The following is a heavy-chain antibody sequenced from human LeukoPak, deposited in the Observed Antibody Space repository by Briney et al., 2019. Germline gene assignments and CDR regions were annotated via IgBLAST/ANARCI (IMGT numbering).Heavy chain of an antibody. V-gene: IGHV6-1*01. D-gene: IGHD6-19*01. Sequence: SQTLSLTCAISGDSFSSNSAAWNWLRQSPSRGVEWLGTTYYRSKWYNDYAVSVKSLITINPDTSKNQFSLQLNSVTPEDTAVYYCARGDQWLDYWGQGTLVTVSS. CDR3: ARGDQWLDY. CDR2: TYYRSKWYN. J-gene: IGHJ4*02. CDR1: GDSFSSNSAA.